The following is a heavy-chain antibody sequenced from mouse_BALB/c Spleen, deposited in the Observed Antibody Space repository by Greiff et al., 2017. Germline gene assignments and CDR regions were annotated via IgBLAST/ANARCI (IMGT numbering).Heavy chain of an antibody. D-gene: IGHD2-10*01. CDR3: ATYYGNYTWFAY. V-gene: IGHV1-9*01. CDR1: GYTFSSYW. Sequence: VQLQQSGAELMKPGASVKISCKATGYTFSSYWIEWVKQRPGHGLEWIGEILPGSGITNYNEKFKGKATFTADTSSNTAYLQLSSLTSEDSAVYYCATYYGNYTWFAYWGQGTLVTVSA. J-gene: IGHJ3*01. CDR2: ILPGSGIT.